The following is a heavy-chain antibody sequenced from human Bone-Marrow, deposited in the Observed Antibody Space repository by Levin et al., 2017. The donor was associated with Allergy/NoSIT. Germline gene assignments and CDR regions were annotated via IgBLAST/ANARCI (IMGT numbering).Heavy chain of an antibody. Sequence: SQTLSLTCAISGDRVSSNSATWNWIRQSPSRGLEWLGRTYYRSKWYNDYASSVKSRITINPDTSKNQFSLQLNSVTPEDTAIYYCASGTSLVFNYWGLGTLVTVSS. D-gene: IGHD3-16*02. CDR2: TYYRSKWYN. CDR3: ASGTSLVFNY. J-gene: IGHJ4*02. V-gene: IGHV6-1*01. CDR1: GDRVSSNSAT.